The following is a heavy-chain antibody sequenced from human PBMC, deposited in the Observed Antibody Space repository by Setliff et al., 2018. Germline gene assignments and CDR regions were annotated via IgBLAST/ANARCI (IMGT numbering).Heavy chain of an antibody. CDR2: IYTSGST. V-gene: IGHV4-39*07. CDR3: ARDGGEY. J-gene: IGHJ4*02. D-gene: IGHD3-16*01. Sequence: PSETLSLTCTVSGGSISSSSYYWGWIRQPTGKGLEWIGSIYTSGSTNYNPSRKRRVTISVDTSKNQFSLQLGSVTAADTAVYYCARDGGEYWGQGTLVTVSS. CDR1: GGSISSSSYY.